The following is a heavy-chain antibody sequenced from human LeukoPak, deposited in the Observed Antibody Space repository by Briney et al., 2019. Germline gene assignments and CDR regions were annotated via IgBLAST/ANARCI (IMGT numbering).Heavy chain of an antibody. J-gene: IGHJ4*02. CDR1: GFTFDDYA. D-gene: IGHD6-19*01. CDR2: ISWNSGSI. V-gene: IGHV3-9*01. Sequence: GGSLRLSCAASGFTFDDYATHWVRQAPGKGVEWVSGISWNSGSIGYADSVKGRFTISRDNAKNSLYLQMNSLRAEDTALYYCAKDMSRSIAVAGLDYWGQGTLVTVSS. CDR3: AKDMSRSIAVAGLDY.